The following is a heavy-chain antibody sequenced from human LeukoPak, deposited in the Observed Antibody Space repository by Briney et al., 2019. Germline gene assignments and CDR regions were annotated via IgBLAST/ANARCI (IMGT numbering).Heavy chain of an antibody. D-gene: IGHD3-10*01. V-gene: IGHV3-23*01. Sequence: GGSLRLSRAASKFTFSTFSMSWVRPAPGKGLEWVSSICGSGGYTYYADSAKGRFTISRDNSKNTLFLQMNSLRAEDTAVYYWAGGGFGEAYYYYYYMDVWGKGTTVTVSS. CDR3: AGGGFGEAYYYYYYMDV. CDR2: ICGSGGYT. J-gene: IGHJ6*03. CDR1: KFTFSTFS.